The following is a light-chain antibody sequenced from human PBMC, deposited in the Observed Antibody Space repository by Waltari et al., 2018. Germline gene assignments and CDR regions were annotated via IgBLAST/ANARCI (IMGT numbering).Light chain of an antibody. CDR3: QQRRNWPLT. CDR1: HSVNWY. Sequence: EIVLTQSPATLSLSPGERATLSCRASHSVNWYLAWYQQRPGQAPRLLIYDASNRATGIPAQFSGSGSETDFTLTISSLQPEDSAVYYCQQRRNWPLTFGGGTKVEIK. CDR2: DAS. J-gene: IGKJ4*01. V-gene: IGKV3-11*01.